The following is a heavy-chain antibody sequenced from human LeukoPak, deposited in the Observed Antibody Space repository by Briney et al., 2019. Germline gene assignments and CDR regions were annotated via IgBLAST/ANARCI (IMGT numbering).Heavy chain of an antibody. CDR1: GYSISSGYY. CDR3: ARESGGGDAFDI. V-gene: IGHV4-38-2*02. CDR2: IYHSGST. D-gene: IGHD3-16*01. J-gene: IGHJ3*02. Sequence: SGTLSLTCTVSGYSISSGYYWGWIRQPPGKGLEWIGSIYHSGSTYYNPSLKGRVTISVDTSKNQFSLKLSSVTAADTAVYYCARESGGGDAFDIWGQGTMVTVSS.